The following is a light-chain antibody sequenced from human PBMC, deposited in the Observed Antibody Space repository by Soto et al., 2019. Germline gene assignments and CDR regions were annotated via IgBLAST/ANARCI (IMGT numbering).Light chain of an antibody. Sequence: TQSPDTLSLSPGERVTLSCRASQSVSSYLAWYQQKPGQAPRLLIYGASTRATGIPARFSGSGSGTEFTLTISSLQSEDFAVYYCQQYNNWPPITFGQGTLLEIK. J-gene: IGKJ5*01. V-gene: IGKV3-15*01. CDR1: QSVSSY. CDR3: QQYNNWPPIT. CDR2: GAS.